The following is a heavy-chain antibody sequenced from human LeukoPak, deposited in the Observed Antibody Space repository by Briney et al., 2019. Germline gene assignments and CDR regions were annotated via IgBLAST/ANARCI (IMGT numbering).Heavy chain of an antibody. CDR1: GFTVSSNY. CDR3: ARDTRDVDWKLGAFDI. CDR2: IYRDGRT. D-gene: IGHD3-9*01. Sequence: QPGGSLRLSCAASGFTVSSNYVSWVRQAPGKGLEWVSVIYRDGRTYYTDSVKGRFTISRDNPKNTVYLQMNSLRAEDTAVYYCARDTRDVDWKLGAFDIWGQGTKVTVSS. J-gene: IGHJ3*02. V-gene: IGHV3-53*01.